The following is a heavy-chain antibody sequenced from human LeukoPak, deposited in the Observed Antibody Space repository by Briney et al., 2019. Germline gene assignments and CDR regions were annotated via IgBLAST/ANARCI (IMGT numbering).Heavy chain of an antibody. J-gene: IGHJ4*02. Sequence: PGGSLRLSCAASGFTFSSYSMNWVRQTPGKGLEWVSSISSSSSYIYYADSVKGRFTISRDNAKNSLYLQMNSLRAEDTAVYYCARSVGLIGELDYWGQGTLVTVSS. D-gene: IGHD1-26*01. V-gene: IGHV3-21*01. CDR2: ISSSSSYI. CDR1: GFTFSSYS. CDR3: ARSVGLIGELDY.